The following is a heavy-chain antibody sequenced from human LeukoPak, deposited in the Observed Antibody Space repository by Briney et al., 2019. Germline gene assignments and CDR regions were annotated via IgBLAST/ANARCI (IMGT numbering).Heavy chain of an antibody. D-gene: IGHD6-13*01. CDR2: ITSSGSLI. Sequence: QSGGSLRLSCAASGFTFSVYSMNWVRQAPGKGLEWISYITSSGSLIFYADSVKGRFTISRDNAKNSLYLQMSSLRAEDTAFYYCARSDSLSRTWSIDFWGQGTLVTVSS. CDR1: GFTFSVYS. CDR3: ARSDSLSRTWSIDF. J-gene: IGHJ4*02. V-gene: IGHV3-48*04.